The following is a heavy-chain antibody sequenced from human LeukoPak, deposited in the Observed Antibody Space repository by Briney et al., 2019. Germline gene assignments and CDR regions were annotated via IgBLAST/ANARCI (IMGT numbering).Heavy chain of an antibody. D-gene: IGHD6-19*01. CDR2: MNPNSGNT. CDR1: GYTFTSYD. V-gene: IGHV1-8*01. CDR3: AKAVADPYYYYYMDV. Sequence: ASVKVSCKASGYTFTSYDINWVRQATGQGLEWMGWMNPNSGNTGYAQKFQDRLTMTRNTSISTAYMELSSLRSEDTAVYYCAKAVADPYYYYYMDVWGKGTTVTISS. J-gene: IGHJ6*03.